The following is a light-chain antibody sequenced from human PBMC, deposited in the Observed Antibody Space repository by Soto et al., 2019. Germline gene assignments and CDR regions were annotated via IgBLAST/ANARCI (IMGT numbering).Light chain of an antibody. CDR2: DAS. Sequence: EIVLTQSPATLSLSPGERATLSCRASQSVSSYLAWYQQKPGKAPRLLIYDASNRATGIPARFSGSGSGTDFTLTISSLEPEDFAVYDCQQRSNWPLSTFGQGTKLEIK. CDR1: QSVSSY. V-gene: IGKV3-11*01. CDR3: QQRSNWPLST. J-gene: IGKJ2*01.